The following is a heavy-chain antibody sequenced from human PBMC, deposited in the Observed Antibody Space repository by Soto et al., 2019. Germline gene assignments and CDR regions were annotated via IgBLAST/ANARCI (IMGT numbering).Heavy chain of an antibody. D-gene: IGHD2-2*01. V-gene: IGHV1-8*01. J-gene: IGHJ6*02. Sequence: QVQLVHSGAEVKKPGASVKASCKASGYTFTSYDINWVRQATGQGLEWMGWMNPHSGKTGYAQKFQGRVTMTRNTSISTAYMELSSLTSEDTAVYYCARRIVPAAAGIGMDVWGQGTTVTVSS. CDR3: ARRIVPAAAGIGMDV. CDR1: GYTFTSYD. CDR2: MNPHSGKT.